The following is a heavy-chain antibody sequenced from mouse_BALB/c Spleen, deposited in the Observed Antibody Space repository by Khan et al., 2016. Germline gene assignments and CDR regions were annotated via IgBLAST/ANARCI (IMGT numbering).Heavy chain of an antibody. CDR3: TKRTGAPCDY. V-gene: IGHV9-3*02. Sequence: QIQLVQSGPELKKPGETVKISCKASGYTFTNYGMNWVKQAPGKGLKWMGWINTNTGEPTYAEEFKGRFAFSLDTSASTAYLQINHLTNEDSATYFWTKRTGAPCDYWGQGTTLTVSS. D-gene: IGHD4-1*01. J-gene: IGHJ2*01. CDR2: INTNTGEP. CDR1: GYTFTNYG.